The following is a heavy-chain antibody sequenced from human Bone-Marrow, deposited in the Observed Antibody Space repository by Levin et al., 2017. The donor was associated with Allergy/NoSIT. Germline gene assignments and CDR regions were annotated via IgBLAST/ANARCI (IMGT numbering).Heavy chain of an antibody. CDR1: GLTLSSYG. Sequence: GGSLRLSCVASGLTLSSYGMHWVRQAPGKGLEWVAVSSHDGTNKHYADSVKGRFTISRDNSKKTLYLEMTSLRHEDTAVYFCAKDQGGGYCTDGTCYLAMDVWGQGITVTVSS. CDR3: AKDQGGGYCTDGTCYLAMDV. D-gene: IGHD2-8*01. J-gene: IGHJ6*02. V-gene: IGHV3-30*18. CDR2: SSHDGTNK.